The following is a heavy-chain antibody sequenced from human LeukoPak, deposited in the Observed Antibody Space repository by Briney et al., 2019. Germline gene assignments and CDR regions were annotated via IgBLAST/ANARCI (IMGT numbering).Heavy chain of an antibody. V-gene: IGHV3-23*01. D-gene: IGHD2-21*02. CDR1: GFTFNTYA. CDR3: AKRGLGDREAFDI. J-gene: IGHJ3*02. Sequence: PGGSLRFSCAASGFTFNTYAMSWVRQAPGKGLEWVSSNSGSGGSTYYAHSVEGRFTISRDNSKNTLYLQMNSLRAEDTAVYYCAKRGLGDREAFDIWGQGTMVTVSS. CDR2: NSGSGGST.